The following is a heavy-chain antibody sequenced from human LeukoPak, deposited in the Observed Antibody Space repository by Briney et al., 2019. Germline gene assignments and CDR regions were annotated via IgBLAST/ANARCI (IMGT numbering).Heavy chain of an antibody. CDR3: AKDLQGSGWTSYYYGMDV. Sequence: QTGRSLRLSCAASGFTFSSYGMHWVRQAPGKGLEWVAVISYDESNKYYADSVKGRFTISRDNSKNTLYLQMNSLRAEDTAVYYCAKDLQGSGWTSYYYGMDVWGQGTTVTVSS. J-gene: IGHJ6*02. D-gene: IGHD6-19*01. V-gene: IGHV3-30*18. CDR2: ISYDESNK. CDR1: GFTFSSYG.